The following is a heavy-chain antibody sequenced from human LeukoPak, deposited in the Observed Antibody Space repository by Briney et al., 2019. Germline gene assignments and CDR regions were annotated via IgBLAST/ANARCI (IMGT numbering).Heavy chain of an antibody. J-gene: IGHJ4*02. D-gene: IGHD2-21*02. CDR1: GFTFSSYS. V-gene: IGHV3-48*01. Sequence: GGSLRLSCAASGFTFSSYSMNWVRQAPGKGLEWVSYISSSSSTIYYADSVKGRFTISRDNAKNSLYLQMNSLRAEDTAVYFCAKEGDPLGVTAHFDYWGQGTLVTVSS. CDR2: ISSSSSTI. CDR3: AKEGDPLGVTAHFDY.